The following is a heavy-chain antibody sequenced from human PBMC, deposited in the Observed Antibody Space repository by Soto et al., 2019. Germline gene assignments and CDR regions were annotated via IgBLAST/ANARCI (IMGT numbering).Heavy chain of an antibody. V-gene: IGHV1-3*01. CDR3: ERDLGGCPAY. Sequence: GASVKVACKASGDTVTSYAMDWVRQAPGQRLEWMGWINAGNGNTKYSQKFQGRVTITRDTSASTAYMELSSLRSEDTAGYYCERDLGGCPAYWGQGTLVTVSS. CDR1: GDTVTSYA. J-gene: IGHJ4*02. CDR2: INAGNGNT.